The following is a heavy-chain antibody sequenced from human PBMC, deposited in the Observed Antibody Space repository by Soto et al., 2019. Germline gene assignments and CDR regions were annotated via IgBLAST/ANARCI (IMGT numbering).Heavy chain of an antibody. CDR3: ALTYLDPIVVVPENAFDI. J-gene: IGHJ3*02. CDR1: GYTFSGHW. Sequence: DVQLVQPGAEVKKPGESLKISCETSGYTFSGHWIGWVRQMPGKGLAWMGIIYPGDSDTKYSPSFEGQVTISAVKSISTAYLQWSSQKASDTAMYYCALTYLDPIVVVPENAFDIWGQGTMVTVSS. V-gene: IGHV5-51*03. CDR2: IYPGDSDT. D-gene: IGHD2-21*02.